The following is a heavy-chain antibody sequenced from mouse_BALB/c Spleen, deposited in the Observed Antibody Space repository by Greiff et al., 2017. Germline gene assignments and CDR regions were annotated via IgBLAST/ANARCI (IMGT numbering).Heavy chain of an antibody. V-gene: IGHV5-15*02. D-gene: IGHD1-1*02. CDR2: ISNLAYSI. J-gene: IGHJ1*01. CDR1: GFTFSDYG. CDR3: ARERYYYGGRYWYLDV. Sequence: EVKLMESGGGLVQPGGSRKLSCAASGFTFSDYGMAWVRQAPGKGPEWVAFISNLAYSIYYADTVTSRFTISRENTKNTLYLEMSSLRSEDTAMYYCARERYYYGGRYWYLDVWGAGTTVTVSS.